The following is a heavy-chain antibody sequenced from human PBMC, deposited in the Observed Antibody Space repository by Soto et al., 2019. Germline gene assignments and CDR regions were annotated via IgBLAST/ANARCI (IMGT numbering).Heavy chain of an antibody. CDR1: GGSISSYY. Sequence: QVQLQESGPGLVKPSETLSLTCTVSGGSISSYYWSWIRQPPGKGLEWIGYIYYSGSTNYNPSLKSRVTVSVDTSKNRFSLKLSSVTAADTAVYYCARGRVARRESWYYFDYWGQGTLVTVSS. D-gene: IGHD2-8*01. CDR3: ARGRVARRESWYYFDY. CDR2: IYYSGST. J-gene: IGHJ4*02. V-gene: IGHV4-59*01.